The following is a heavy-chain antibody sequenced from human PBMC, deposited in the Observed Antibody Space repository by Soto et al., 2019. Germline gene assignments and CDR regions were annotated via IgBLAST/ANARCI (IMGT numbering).Heavy chain of an antibody. CDR3: XXXXXXGSIDD. CDR2: VSPTGDTV. Sequence: VQVVASGGGLVQPGRSLRLSCAVSGFRFEQYVMHWVRQGPGKGLECVSTVSPTGDTVAYADSVEGRFTVSRDNAKXXXXXXXXXXXXXXXXXXXXXXXXXXGSIDDWGQGTLVTVSS. CDR1: GFRFEQYV. D-gene: IGHD3-10*01. V-gene: IGHV3-9*01. J-gene: IGHJ4*02.